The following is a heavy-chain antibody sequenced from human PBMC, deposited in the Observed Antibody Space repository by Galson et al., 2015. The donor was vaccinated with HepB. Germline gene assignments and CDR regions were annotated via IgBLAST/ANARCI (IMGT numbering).Heavy chain of an antibody. D-gene: IGHD5/OR15-5a*01. CDR1: GFTFSSYA. Sequence: SLRLSCAASGFTFSSYAMHWVRQAPGKGLEWVAVISYDGSNKYYADSVKGRFTISRDNSKNTLYLQMNSLRAEDTAVYYCARVYRPYYYYGMDVWGQGTTVTVSS. J-gene: IGHJ6*02. CDR2: ISYDGSNK. CDR3: ARVYRPYYYYGMDV. V-gene: IGHV3-30*04.